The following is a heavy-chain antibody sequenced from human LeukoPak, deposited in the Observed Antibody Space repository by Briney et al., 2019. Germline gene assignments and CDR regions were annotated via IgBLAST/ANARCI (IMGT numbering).Heavy chain of an antibody. J-gene: IGHJ6*03. Sequence: ASVKVSCKASGYTFTGYYMHWVRQAPGQGLEWMGWINPNSGGTNYAQKFQGRVTMTRDTSISTAYMELSRLRSDDTAVYYCARGTTYYDFWSGYYRNYYYYMDVWGKGTTVTVSS. CDR3: ARGTTYYDFWSGYYRNYYYYMDV. CDR1: GYTFTGYY. CDR2: INPNSGGT. V-gene: IGHV1-2*02. D-gene: IGHD3-3*01.